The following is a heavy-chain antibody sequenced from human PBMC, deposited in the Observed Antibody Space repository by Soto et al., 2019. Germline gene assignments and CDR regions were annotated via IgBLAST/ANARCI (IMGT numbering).Heavy chain of an antibody. Sequence: PGGSLRLSCAASGFIFENFGMSWVRQAPGKGLEMISSISGSGFKKYYADSVKGRFTISRDNSKNTLYLQMDTLRAEDTAVYYCARSRYYYDTSDYLDYWGQGALVTVSS. D-gene: IGHD3-22*01. CDR2: ISGSGFKK. CDR3: ARSRYYYDTSDYLDY. J-gene: IGHJ4*02. V-gene: IGHV3-23*01. CDR1: GFIFENFG.